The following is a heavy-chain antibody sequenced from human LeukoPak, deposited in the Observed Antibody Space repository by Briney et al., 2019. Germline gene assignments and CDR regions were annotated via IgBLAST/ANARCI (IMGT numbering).Heavy chain of an antibody. Sequence: PSETLSLTCTVSGGSIRRYFWNWIRQPPGKGLEWIGYIYGSGSTTYNPSLKSRVTMSVDTSKNQFSLKVRSVTAADTAVYYCARSRPYYYDTSESCGAFDIWGQGTMVTVSS. D-gene: IGHD3-22*01. CDR2: IYGSGST. CDR3: ARSRPYYYDTSESCGAFDI. J-gene: IGHJ3*02. CDR1: GGSIRRYF. V-gene: IGHV4-59*12.